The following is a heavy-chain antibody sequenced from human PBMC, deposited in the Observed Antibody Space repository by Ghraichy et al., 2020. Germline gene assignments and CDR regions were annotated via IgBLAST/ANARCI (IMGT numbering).Heavy chain of an antibody. J-gene: IGHJ6*02. CDR3: AKDFPYDFPPYYGMDV. D-gene: IGHD3-3*01. V-gene: IGHV3-23*01. CDR1: GFTFSSYA. CDR2: ISGSGGST. Sequence: GSLRLSCAASGFTFSSYAMSWVHQAPGKGLEWVSAISGSGGSTYYADSVKGRSTISRDNSKNTLYLQMNSLRAEDTAVYYCAKDFPYDFPPYYGMDVWGQGTTVTVSS.